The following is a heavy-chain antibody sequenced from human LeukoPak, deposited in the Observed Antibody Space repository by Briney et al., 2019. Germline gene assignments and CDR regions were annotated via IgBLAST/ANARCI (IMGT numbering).Heavy chain of an antibody. Sequence: GGSLRLSCAASGFTFSSYSMNWVRQAPGKGLGWVSSISSSSSYIYYADSVKGRFTISRDNAKNSLYLQMNSLRAEDTAVYYCARDPYRPRYFELWGRGTLVTVSS. V-gene: IGHV3-21*01. CDR3: ARDPYRPRYFEL. J-gene: IGHJ2*01. CDR1: GFTFSSYS. CDR2: ISSSSSYI.